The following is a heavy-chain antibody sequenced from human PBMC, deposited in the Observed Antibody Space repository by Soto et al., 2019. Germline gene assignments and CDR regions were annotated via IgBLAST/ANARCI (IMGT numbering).Heavy chain of an antibody. Sequence: GESMKISCKGSGYSFTSHWITWVRQMPGKGLGWMGRIVPVDCHTNYSASFQGHVTNAAAKSVSTAFVQWSSLKASDTPTYYCAARSPVGLDVWGRGTTVTVS. CDR1: GYSFTSHW. V-gene: IGHV5-10-1*01. CDR3: AARSPVGLDV. D-gene: IGHD3-10*01. CDR2: IVPVDCHT. J-gene: IGHJ6*02.